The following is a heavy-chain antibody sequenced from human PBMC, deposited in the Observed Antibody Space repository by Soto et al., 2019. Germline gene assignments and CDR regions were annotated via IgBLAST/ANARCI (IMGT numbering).Heavy chain of an antibody. V-gene: IGHV3-30-3*01. CDR3: ARDLTIVVPARELDY. D-gene: IGHD2-2*01. J-gene: IGHJ4*02. CDR2: ISYDGSNK. Sequence: SLRLSCAASGFTFSSYAMHWVRQAPGKGLEWVAVISYDGSNKYYADSVKGRFTISRDNSKNTLYLQMNSLRAEDTAVYYCARDLTIVVPARELDYWGQGTLVTVSS. CDR1: GFTFSSYA.